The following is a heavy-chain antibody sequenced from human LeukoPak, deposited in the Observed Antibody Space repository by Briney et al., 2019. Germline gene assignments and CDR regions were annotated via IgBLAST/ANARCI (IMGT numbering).Heavy chain of an antibody. Sequence: GGSLRLSCAASGFTFSSYWMSWVRQAPGKGLEWVANIKQDGSEKYYVDSVKGQFTISRDNAKNSLYLQMNSLRAEDTAVYYCAREGIAAAGANWYFDLWGRGTLVTVSS. D-gene: IGHD6-13*01. CDR3: AREGIAAAGANWYFDL. V-gene: IGHV3-7*01. J-gene: IGHJ2*01. CDR1: GFTFSSYW. CDR2: IKQDGSEK.